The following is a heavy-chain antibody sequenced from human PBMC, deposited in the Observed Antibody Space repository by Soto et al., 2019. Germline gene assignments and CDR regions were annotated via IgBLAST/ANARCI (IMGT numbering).Heavy chain of an antibody. CDR1: GFTFSSYG. J-gene: IGHJ6*02. V-gene: IGHV3-30*18. D-gene: IGHD5-18*01. CDR3: VKERYAQLWLEDYGMDV. Sequence: GGSMRLSCAASGFTFSSYGIHWVRQAPGKGLEWVALISYDGTDKYYADSVKGRFTISRDNSKNTLYLQMSSLGPEDTAVYYCVKERYAQLWLEDYGMDVWGQGTTVTVSS. CDR2: ISYDGTDK.